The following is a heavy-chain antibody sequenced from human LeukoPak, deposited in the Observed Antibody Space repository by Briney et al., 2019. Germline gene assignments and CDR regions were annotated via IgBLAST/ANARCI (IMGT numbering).Heavy chain of an antibody. CDR2: ISSSGSTI. D-gene: IGHD6-19*01. V-gene: IGHV3-48*03. CDR3: ARVAAMTGTVIDY. J-gene: IGHJ4*02. Sequence: GGSLRLSCAASGFTFSSYEMNWVRQAPGKGLEWVSYISSSGSTIYYADSVKGRFTISRDNAKNSLFLQMNSLRAEDTAVYYCARVAAMTGTVIDYWGQGTLVTVSS. CDR1: GFTFSSYE.